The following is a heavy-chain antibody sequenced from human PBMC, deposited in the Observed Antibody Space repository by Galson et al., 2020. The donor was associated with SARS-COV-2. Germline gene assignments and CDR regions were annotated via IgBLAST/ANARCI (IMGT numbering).Heavy chain of an antibody. D-gene: IGHD6-19*01. J-gene: IGHJ2*01. CDR3: AKQGIAVNWYFDL. CDR2: IDPSDSYT. Sequence: HGESLKIPCKGPGYSFTSYWISWVRQMPGKGLEWMGRIDPSDSYTNYSPSFQGHVTISADKSISTAYLQWSSLKASDTAMYYCAKQGIAVNWYFDLWGRGTLVTVSS. V-gene: IGHV5-10-1*01. CDR1: GYSFTSYW.